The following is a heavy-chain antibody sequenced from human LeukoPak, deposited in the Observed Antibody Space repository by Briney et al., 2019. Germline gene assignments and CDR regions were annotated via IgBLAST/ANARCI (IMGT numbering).Heavy chain of an antibody. J-gene: IGHJ4*02. Sequence: ASVKVSCKASGYTFTSYGISWVRQAPGQGLEWMGWISAYNGNTNYAQKLQGRVTMTTDTSTSTAYMELRSLRSDDTAVYYCARNGRLRLGELSSSDYWGQGTLVTVSS. CDR1: GYTFTSYG. CDR3: ARNGRLRLGELSSSDY. CDR2: ISAYNGNT. D-gene: IGHD3-16*02. V-gene: IGHV1-18*01.